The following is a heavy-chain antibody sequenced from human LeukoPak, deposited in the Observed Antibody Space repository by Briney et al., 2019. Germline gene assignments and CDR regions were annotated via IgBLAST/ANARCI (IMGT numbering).Heavy chain of an antibody. D-gene: IGHD2-21*01. CDR2: ISSSGSTI. CDR3: ATIPGLAGRYFDY. Sequence: PGRSLRLSCAASGFTFSDYYMSWIRQAPGKGLEWVSYISSSGSTIYYADSVKGRFTISRDNAKNSLYLQMNSLRAEDTAVYYCATIPGLAGRYFDYWGQGTLVTVSS. V-gene: IGHV3-11*01. CDR1: GFTFSDYY. J-gene: IGHJ4*02.